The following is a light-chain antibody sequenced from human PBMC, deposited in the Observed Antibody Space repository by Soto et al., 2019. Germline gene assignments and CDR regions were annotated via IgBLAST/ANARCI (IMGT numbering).Light chain of an antibody. CDR1: QSVNRN. J-gene: IGKJ3*01. CDR3: QQRSNWPPIT. CDR2: GPS. V-gene: IGKV3-15*01. Sequence: EIVMTQSPATLSVSPGERASLSCRASQSVNRNLAWYQQKPGQAPRLLIFGPSTRATGVPGRFSGSGSGTDFTLTISRLEPEDFAVYYCQQRSNWPPITFGPGTKVDLK.